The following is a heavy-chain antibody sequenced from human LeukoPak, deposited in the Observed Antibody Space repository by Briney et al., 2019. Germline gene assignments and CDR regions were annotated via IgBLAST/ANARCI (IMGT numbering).Heavy chain of an antibody. CDR2: INPNSGGT. Sequence: ASVKVSCKASGYTFTSYGISWVRQAPGQGLEWMGWINPNSGGTNYAQKFQGRVTMTRDTSISTAYMELSRLRSDDTAVYYCAMYYYDSSGYSYFDYWGQGTLVTVSS. V-gene: IGHV1-2*02. D-gene: IGHD3-22*01. CDR3: AMYYYDSSGYSYFDY. J-gene: IGHJ4*02. CDR1: GYTFTSYG.